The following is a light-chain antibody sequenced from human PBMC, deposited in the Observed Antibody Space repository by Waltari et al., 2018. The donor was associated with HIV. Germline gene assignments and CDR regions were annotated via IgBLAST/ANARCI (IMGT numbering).Light chain of an antibody. V-gene: IGLV2-14*01. CDR3: ASYTSRSTLE. J-gene: IGLJ3*02. CDR2: EVS. CDR1: SSDVGYYNY. Sequence: QSALTQPASVSGSPGQSITISCTGTSSDVGYYNYVSWYQHHPGKAPQLMIYEVSHRTAGGSKLFPGPKYGNTASLTIAGLQAEDEADYFCASYTSRSTLEFGGGTKLTVL.